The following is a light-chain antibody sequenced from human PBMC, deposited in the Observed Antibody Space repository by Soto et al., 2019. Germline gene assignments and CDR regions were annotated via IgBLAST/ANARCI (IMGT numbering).Light chain of an antibody. CDR1: SSDVGGYNY. V-gene: IGLV2-14*01. CDR3: RSYPSSSTLYV. Sequence: QSALTQPASVSGSPGQSITISCTGTSSDVGGYNYVSWYQQHPGKAPKLMIYDVSNRPSGVSNRFSGSKSGNTASLTISGLQAEDESDYYCRSYPSSSTLYVFGTGTKVTVL. CDR2: DVS. J-gene: IGLJ1*01.